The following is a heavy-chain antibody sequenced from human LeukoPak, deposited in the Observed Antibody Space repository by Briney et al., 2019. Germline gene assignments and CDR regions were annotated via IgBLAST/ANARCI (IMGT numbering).Heavy chain of an antibody. CDR3: ARSVLWFGEFNFDY. D-gene: IGHD3-10*01. V-gene: IGHV3-7*01. Sequence: GGSLRLSCAASGFTFSSYWMSWVRQAPGKGLEWVANIKQDGSEKYYVDSVKGRFTISRDNAKNSLYLQMNSLRAEDTAVYYCARSVLWFGEFNFDYWGQGTLVTVSS. J-gene: IGHJ4*02. CDR2: IKQDGSEK. CDR1: GFTFSSYW.